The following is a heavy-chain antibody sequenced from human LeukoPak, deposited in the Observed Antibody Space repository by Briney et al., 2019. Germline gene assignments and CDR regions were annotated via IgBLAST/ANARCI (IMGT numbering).Heavy chain of an antibody. D-gene: IGHD4-17*01. Sequence: GGSLRLSCAASGFTVSNNFMTWVRQAPGKGLEWVSVIYSGGGTYYADSVKGRFTISRDNSKNTLYLQMNSLRAVDTAVYYCARAGRADGDYHYFDYWGQGTLVTVSS. V-gene: IGHV3-53*05. CDR1: GFTVSNNF. J-gene: IGHJ4*02. CDR2: IYSGGGT. CDR3: ARAGRADGDYHYFDY.